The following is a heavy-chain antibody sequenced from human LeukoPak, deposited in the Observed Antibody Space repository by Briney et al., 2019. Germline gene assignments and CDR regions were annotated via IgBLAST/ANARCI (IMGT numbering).Heavy chain of an antibody. V-gene: IGHV3-23*01. D-gene: IGHD2-15*01. CDR1: GFTFSSYA. CDR2: VSGSGGST. J-gene: IGHJ3*02. CDR3: AKGAGYCSGGSCYYISVTLGDAFDI. Sequence: PGRSLRLSCAASGFTFSSYAMSWVRQPPGKGLEWVSAVSGSGGSTYYADSVKGRFTISRDNSKNTLYLQMNSLRAEDTAVYYCAKGAGYCSGGSCYYISVTLGDAFDIWGQGTMVTVSS.